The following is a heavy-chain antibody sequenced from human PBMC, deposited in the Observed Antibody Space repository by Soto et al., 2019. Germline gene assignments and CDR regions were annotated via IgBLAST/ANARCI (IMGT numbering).Heavy chain of an antibody. CDR3: ARAQLVPKIYYYYYYGMDV. Sequence: QVQLVESGGGVVQPGRSLRLSCAASGFTFSSYGMHWVRQAPGKGLEWVAVIWYDGSNKYYADSVKGRFTISRDNSKNTLYLQMNSLRAEDTAVYYCARAQLVPKIYYYYYYGMDVWGQGTTVTVSS. CDR1: GFTFSSYG. V-gene: IGHV3-33*01. D-gene: IGHD6-13*01. J-gene: IGHJ6*02. CDR2: IWYDGSNK.